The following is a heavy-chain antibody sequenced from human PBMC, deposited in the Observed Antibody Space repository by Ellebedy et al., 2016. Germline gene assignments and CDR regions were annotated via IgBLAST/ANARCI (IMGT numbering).Heavy chain of an antibody. D-gene: IGHD2-2*01. J-gene: IGHJ1*01. Sequence: GGSLRLSCAASGFAFVNAWMNWVRQAPGKGLEWVSSISSSSSYIYYADSVKGRFTISRDNAKNSLYLQMNSLRDEDTAVYYCARGVPAAMGYFQYWGQGTLVTVSS. CDR2: ISSSSSYI. V-gene: IGHV3-21*01. CDR3: ARGVPAAMGYFQY. CDR1: GFAFVNAW.